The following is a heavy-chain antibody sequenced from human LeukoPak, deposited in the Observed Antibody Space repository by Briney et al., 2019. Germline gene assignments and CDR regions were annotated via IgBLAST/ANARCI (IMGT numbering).Heavy chain of an antibody. D-gene: IGHD5-24*01. V-gene: IGHV4-39*01. Sequence: PSETLSLTCTVSGGSISSSNYYWGWIRQPPGKGLEWIGSIYYSGSTYYNPSLKSRVTISVDTSKNQFSLKLSSVTAADTAVYYCARRGINYNYFDYWGQGSLVTVSS. CDR1: GGSISSSNYY. J-gene: IGHJ4*02. CDR2: IYYSGST. CDR3: ARRGINYNYFDY.